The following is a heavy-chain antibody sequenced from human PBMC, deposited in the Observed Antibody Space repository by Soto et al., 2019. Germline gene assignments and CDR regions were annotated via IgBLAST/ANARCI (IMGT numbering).Heavy chain of an antibody. V-gene: IGHV3-15*01. Sequence: LRLSCETSGFTFNNAWMTWVRQSPGKGLEWVGRIKSNAEDGKTDYAAPVTGRFTLSRDDSKNTVYLQMNSLKTEDTALYYCTTDYYFKRGYFEYWGQGTPVTVSS. J-gene: IGHJ4*02. D-gene: IGHD3-22*01. CDR2: IKSNAEDGKT. CDR3: TTDYYFKRGYFEY. CDR1: GFTFNNAW.